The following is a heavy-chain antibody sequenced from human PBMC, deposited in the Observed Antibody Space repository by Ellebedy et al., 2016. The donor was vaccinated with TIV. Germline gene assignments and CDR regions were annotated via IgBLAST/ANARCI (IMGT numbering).Heavy chain of an antibody. Sequence: GGSLRLXCAASGFTFDDYGMSWVRQAPGKGLEWVSGINWNGGSTGYADSVKGRFTISRDNAKNSLYLQMNSLRAEDTALYYCARDRSGTSLGGEYFQHWGQGTLVTVSS. CDR3: ARDRSGTSLGGEYFQH. D-gene: IGHD6-13*01. V-gene: IGHV3-20*04. J-gene: IGHJ1*01. CDR2: INWNGGST. CDR1: GFTFDDYG.